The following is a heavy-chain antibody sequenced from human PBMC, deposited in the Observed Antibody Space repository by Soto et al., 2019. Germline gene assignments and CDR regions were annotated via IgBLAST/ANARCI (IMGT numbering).Heavy chain of an antibody. Sequence: SETLSLTCTVSGGSISSGDYYWSWIRQPPGKGLEWIGYIYYSGSTYYNPSLKSRVTISVDTSKNQFSLKLSSVTAADTAVYYCARGRSGMGYLDPWGQGTLVTVSS. CDR3: ARGRSGMGYLDP. V-gene: IGHV4-30-4*01. CDR1: GGSISSGDYY. CDR2: IYYSGST. D-gene: IGHD5-18*01. J-gene: IGHJ5*02.